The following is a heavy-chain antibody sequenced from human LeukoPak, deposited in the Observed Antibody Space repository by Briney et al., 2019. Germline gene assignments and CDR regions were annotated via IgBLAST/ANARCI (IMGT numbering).Heavy chain of an antibody. CDR3: AKGYNWNDGLNHIFDY. Sequence: SETLSLTCTVSGGSISSGDYYWSWIRQPPGKGLEWIGYIYYSGSTYYNPSLKSRVTISVDTSKNQFSLKLSSVTAADTAVYYCAKGYNWNDGLNHIFDYWGQGTLVTVSS. CDR1: GGSISSGDYY. J-gene: IGHJ4*02. V-gene: IGHV4-30-4*01. D-gene: IGHD1-1*01. CDR2: IYYSGST.